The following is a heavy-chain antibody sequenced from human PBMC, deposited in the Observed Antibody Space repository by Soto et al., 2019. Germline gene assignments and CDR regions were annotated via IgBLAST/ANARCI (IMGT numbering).Heavy chain of an antibody. Sequence: PGGSLRLSCAASGFTFSSYSMNWVRQAPGKGLEWVSFISSSSSYIYYADSVKGRFTISRDNAKNSLYLQMNSLRAEDTAVYYCARDEPIKNAFDIWGQGTMVTVSS. CDR1: GFTFSSYS. V-gene: IGHV3-21*01. CDR3: ARDEPIKNAFDI. CDR2: ISSSSSYI. J-gene: IGHJ3*02. D-gene: IGHD5-12*01.